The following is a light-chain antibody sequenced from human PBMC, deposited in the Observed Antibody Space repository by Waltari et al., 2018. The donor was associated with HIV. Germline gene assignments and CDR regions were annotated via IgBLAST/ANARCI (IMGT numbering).Light chain of an antibody. CDR3: QQLNSYPLI. V-gene: IGKV4-1*01. J-gene: IGKJ3*01. CDR2: WAS. CDR1: QSVLYSSNNKNY. Sequence: DIVMTQSPDSLAVSLGERATINCKSSQSVLYSSNNKNYLAWYQQKPGQPPKLLIYWASTRESGVPDRFSGSGSGTEFTLTISSLQPEDFATYYCQQLNSYPLIFGPGTKVDIK.